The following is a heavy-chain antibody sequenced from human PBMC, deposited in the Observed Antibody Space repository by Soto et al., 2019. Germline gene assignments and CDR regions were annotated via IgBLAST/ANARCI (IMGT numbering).Heavy chain of an antibody. D-gene: IGHD1-1*01. CDR2: INPNNGDT. CDR1: GYTFHCYY. V-gene: IGHV1-2*02. CDR3: ARESSRNPGDY. J-gene: IGHJ4*02. Sequence: GASVKVSCKASGYTFHCYYMHWVRQAPGQGLEWMGWINPNNGDTKYAQQSQGRITMTRDTSIRTVYMELGRLRADDSAVNYCARESSRNPGDYWGQGTLVTVSS.